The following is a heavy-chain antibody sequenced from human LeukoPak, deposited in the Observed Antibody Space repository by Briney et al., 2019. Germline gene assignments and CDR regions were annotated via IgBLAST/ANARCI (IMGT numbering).Heavy chain of an antibody. CDR1: GFTFSSYA. J-gene: IGHJ5*02. CDR3: ARDFKPKGRYNWNSINWFDP. Sequence: GGSLRLSCAASGFTFSSYAMSWVRQAPGKGLEWVSAISGSGGSTYYADSVKGRFTISRDNSKNTLYLQMNSLRVEETAVYYCARDFKPKGRYNWNSINWFDPWGQGTLVTVSS. CDR2: ISGSGGST. D-gene: IGHD1-1*01. V-gene: IGHV3-23*01.